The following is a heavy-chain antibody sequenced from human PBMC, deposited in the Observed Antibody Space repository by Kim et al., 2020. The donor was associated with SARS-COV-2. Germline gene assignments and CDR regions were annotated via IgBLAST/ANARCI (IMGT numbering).Heavy chain of an antibody. J-gene: IGHJ4*02. CDR2: IRSKAYGGTT. Sequence: GGSLRLSCTASGFTFGDYAMSWVRQAPGKGLEWVGFIRSKAYGGTTEYAASVKGRFTISRDDSKSIAYLQMNSLKTEDTAVYYCTREGRPTMIEGNYWGQGTLVTVSS. CDR1: GFTFGDYA. D-gene: IGHD3-22*01. V-gene: IGHV3-49*04. CDR3: TREGRPTMIEGNY.